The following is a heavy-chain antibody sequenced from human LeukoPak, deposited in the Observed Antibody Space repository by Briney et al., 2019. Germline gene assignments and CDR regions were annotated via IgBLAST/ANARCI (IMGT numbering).Heavy chain of an antibody. J-gene: IGHJ4*02. CDR2: ISGSGGSI. V-gene: IGHV3-23*01. D-gene: IGHD3-10*01. CDR1: GFTFSSYA. Sequence: GGSLRLSCAASGFTFSSYATSWVRQAPGKGLEWVSAISGSGGSIYYADSVKGRFTISRDNSKNTLYLQMNSLRAGDTAVYYCAKDRWLWFGNSDYWGQGTLVTVSS. CDR3: AKDRWLWFGNSDY.